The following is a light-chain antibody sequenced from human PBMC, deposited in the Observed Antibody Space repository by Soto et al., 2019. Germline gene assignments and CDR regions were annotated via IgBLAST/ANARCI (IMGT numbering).Light chain of an antibody. Sequence: QSVLTQPSSVSGSPGQSITISCTGTSSDVGGYNYVSWYQQHPGKAPKLMIYDVSNRPSGVSNRFSGSKSGNTASLTIFGLQAEDEADYYCSSYTSSSTVVFGGGTKVPVL. J-gene: IGLJ2*01. V-gene: IGLV2-14*01. CDR2: DVS. CDR3: SSYTSSSTVV. CDR1: SSDVGGYNY.